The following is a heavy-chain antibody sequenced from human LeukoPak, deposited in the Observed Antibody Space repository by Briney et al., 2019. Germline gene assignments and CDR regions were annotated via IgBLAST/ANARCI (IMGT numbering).Heavy chain of an antibody. CDR1: GGTFSSYA. V-gene: IGHV1-69*05. CDR2: IIPIFGTA. Sequence: SVKVSCKASGGTFSSYAISWVRQAPGQGLERMGRIIPIFGTANYAQKFQGRVTITTDESTSTAYMELSSLRSEDTAVYYCARDGSSGSFDYWGQRTLVTVSS. CDR3: ARDGSSGSFDY. J-gene: IGHJ4*02. D-gene: IGHD6-19*01.